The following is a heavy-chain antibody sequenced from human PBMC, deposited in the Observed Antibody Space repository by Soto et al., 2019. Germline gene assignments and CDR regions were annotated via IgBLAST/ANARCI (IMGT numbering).Heavy chain of an antibody. J-gene: IGHJ5*02. Sequence: EVQLVESGGGLVQPGGSLRLSCAASGFTFSSYEMNWVRQAPGKGLEWVSYISSSGSTIYYADSVKGRFTISRDNTKNSLYLQMNSLRAEDTAVYYCARQLYQLLYNWFDPWGQGTLVTVSS. CDR2: ISSSGSTI. V-gene: IGHV3-48*03. CDR1: GFTFSSYE. D-gene: IGHD2-2*01. CDR3: ARQLYQLLYNWFDP.